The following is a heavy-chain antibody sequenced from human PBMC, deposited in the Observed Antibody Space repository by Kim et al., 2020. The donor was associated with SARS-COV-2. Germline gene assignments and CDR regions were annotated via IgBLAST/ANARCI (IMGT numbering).Heavy chain of an antibody. V-gene: IGHV4-34*01. CDR3: ARPTRYYYDSRGAFDI. D-gene: IGHD3-22*01. J-gene: IGHJ3*02. Sequence: SLKSRVTISVDTSKNQFSLKLSSVTAADTAVYYCARPTRYYYDSRGAFDIWGQGTMVTVSS.